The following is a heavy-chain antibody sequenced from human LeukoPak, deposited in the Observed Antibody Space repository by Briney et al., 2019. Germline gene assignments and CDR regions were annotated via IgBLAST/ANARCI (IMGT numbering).Heavy chain of an antibody. D-gene: IGHD6-13*01. CDR1: GGSISSYY. V-gene: IGHV4-59*01. CDR3: ARVPMGIYYYYGMDV. Sequence: SETLSLTCTVSGGSISSYYWSWIRQPPGKGLEWIGYIYYSGSTNYNPSLKSRVTISVDTSKNQFSLKLSSVTAADTAVYYCARVPMGIYYYYGMDVWGQGTTVTVSS. J-gene: IGHJ6*02. CDR2: IYYSGST.